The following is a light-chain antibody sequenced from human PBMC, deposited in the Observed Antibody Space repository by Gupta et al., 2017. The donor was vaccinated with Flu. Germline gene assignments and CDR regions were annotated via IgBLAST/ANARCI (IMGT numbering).Light chain of an antibody. CDR3: QQRSNWPPWT. CDR1: QSVSSY. CDR2: DAS. J-gene: IGKJ1*01. Sequence: EFVLTHSPPTLSLSPGERATLSCRASQSVSSYLAWYQQKPGQAPRLLIYDASNRATGIPARFSGSGSGTDFTLTISSLESKDFAVYYCQQRSNWPPWTFGQGTKVEIK. V-gene: IGKV3-11*01.